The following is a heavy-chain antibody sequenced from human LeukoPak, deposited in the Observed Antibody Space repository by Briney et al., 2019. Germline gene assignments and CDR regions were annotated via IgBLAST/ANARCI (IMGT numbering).Heavy chain of an antibody. Sequence: ASVKVSCKASGYTFTSYYMHWVRQAPGQGLEWMGIINPSGGSTSYAQKFQGRVTMTRDTSTSTVYMELSSLSSEDTAVYYCARDYYDSSGYYERFDYWGQGTLVTVSS. J-gene: IGHJ4*02. CDR2: INPSGGST. CDR1: GYTFTSYY. CDR3: ARDYYDSSGYYERFDY. V-gene: IGHV1-46*01. D-gene: IGHD3-22*01.